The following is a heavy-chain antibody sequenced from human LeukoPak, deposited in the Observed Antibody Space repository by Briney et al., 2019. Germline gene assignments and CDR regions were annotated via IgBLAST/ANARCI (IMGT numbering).Heavy chain of an antibody. Sequence: SETLSLTCTVSGGSISSSSFYWGWIRQPPGKGLEWVGSTYYSGSSHYNPSLKSRVTISVDTSKNQFSLKVTSVTAADTAVYYCARQSGPYSSRWFDYWGQGTLVIVSS. D-gene: IGHD6-13*01. CDR2: TYYSGSS. CDR1: GGSISSSSFY. V-gene: IGHV4-39*01. CDR3: ARQSGPYSSRWFDY. J-gene: IGHJ4*02.